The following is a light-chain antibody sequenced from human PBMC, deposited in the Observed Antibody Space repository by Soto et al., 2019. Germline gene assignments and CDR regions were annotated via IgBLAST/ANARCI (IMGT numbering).Light chain of an antibody. Sequence: IVLTQSPGTLPLSPGERATLSCRASQTVSGSYLAWYQHKPGQAPRLLIHGASTRATGIPDRFSGSGSGTDSTLTISRLEPEDFVVYYCQHHGNSAYTFGQGTKVDIK. J-gene: IGKJ2*01. CDR1: QTVSGSY. CDR3: QHHGNSAYT. CDR2: GAS. V-gene: IGKV3-20*01.